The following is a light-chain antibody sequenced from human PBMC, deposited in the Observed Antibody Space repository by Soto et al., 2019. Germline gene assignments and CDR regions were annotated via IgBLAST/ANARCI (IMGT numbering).Light chain of an antibody. CDR2: GAS. J-gene: IGKJ1*01. CDR3: QQYNDWPRT. Sequence: EIVMTQSPATLSVSPCERATLSCRASQSVSSNLARYQQKPGQAPRLLIYGASTRATGIPARFSGSGSGTEFTLTISSLQSEDFAVYYCQQYNDWPRTFGQGTKVDTK. CDR1: QSVSSN. V-gene: IGKV3-15*01.